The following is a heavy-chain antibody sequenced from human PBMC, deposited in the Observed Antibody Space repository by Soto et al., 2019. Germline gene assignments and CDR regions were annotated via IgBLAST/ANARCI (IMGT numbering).Heavy chain of an antibody. Sequence: SETLSLTCAVSGYSIASGYYWAWIRQSPGKGLEWIGSIYHAGTVYYNPSLNSRVAVSLDTSKNHFSLKLTSVTAADTAVYYCARTFDYYGMDVWGQGTTVTVSS. V-gene: IGHV4-38-2*01. CDR3: ARTFDYYGMDV. CDR2: IYHAGTV. J-gene: IGHJ6*02. CDR1: GYSIASGYY.